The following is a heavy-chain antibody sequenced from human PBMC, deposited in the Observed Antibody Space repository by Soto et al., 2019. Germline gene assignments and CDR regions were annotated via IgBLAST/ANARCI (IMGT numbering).Heavy chain of an antibody. CDR1: GGSISSGGYY. CDR3: ARAPIVVVPAAMHSHFDY. Sequence: QVQLQESGPGLVKPSQTLSLTCTVSGGSISSGGYYWSWIRQHPGKGLEWIGYIYYSGSTYYNPSLKIRVTISVDTSKNQFSLKLSSVTAADTAVYYCARAPIVVVPAAMHSHFDYWGQGTLVTVSS. CDR2: IYYSGST. V-gene: IGHV4-31*03. D-gene: IGHD2-2*01. J-gene: IGHJ4*02.